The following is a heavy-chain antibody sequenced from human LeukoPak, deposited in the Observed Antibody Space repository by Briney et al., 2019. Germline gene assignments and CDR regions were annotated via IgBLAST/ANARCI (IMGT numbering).Heavy chain of an antibody. CDR2: ISSSTRYI. Sequence: PGGSLRLSCAGSGFTFSSYSMNWVRQAPGKGLEWVSSISSSTRYIYYADSVKGRFTTSRDNAKNSLFLQMNSLRAEDTAVYYCAKVPYYYGSGSNGYWGQGTLVTVSS. V-gene: IGHV3-21*01. CDR3: AKVPYYYGSGSNGY. D-gene: IGHD3-10*01. CDR1: GFTFSSYS. J-gene: IGHJ4*02.